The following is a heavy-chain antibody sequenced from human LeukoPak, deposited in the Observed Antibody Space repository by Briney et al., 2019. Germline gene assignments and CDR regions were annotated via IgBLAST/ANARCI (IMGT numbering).Heavy chain of an antibody. D-gene: IGHD5-18*01. J-gene: IGHJ4*02. CDR1: GFTFTKYW. CDR2: INQEGSEK. CDR3: ARDRIQLWSHDY. V-gene: IGHV3-7*04. Sequence: GRSLRLSCEASGFTFTKYWMSWVRQAPGKGLEWVANINQEGSEKYYVDFVKGRFTISRDNAKNSLYLQMNSLRAEDTAVYYCARDRIQLWSHDYWGQGTLVTVSS.